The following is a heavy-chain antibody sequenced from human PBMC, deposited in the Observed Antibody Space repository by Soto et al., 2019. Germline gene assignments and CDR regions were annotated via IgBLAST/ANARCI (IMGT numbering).Heavy chain of an antibody. J-gene: IGHJ5*02. Sequence: QVQLQESGPGLVKPSEALSLTCSVAGGSLGSYYWGWIRQSTGEGLEWIAYIYDSGTTIYNTSLNSRATISVDTSKNQFTRTLTSVTAADTAVYHCARGAMFFFDPWGQGTLV. CDR2: IYDSGTT. CDR3: ARGAMFFFDP. V-gene: IGHV4-59*01. D-gene: IGHD3-10*02. CDR1: GGSLGSYY.